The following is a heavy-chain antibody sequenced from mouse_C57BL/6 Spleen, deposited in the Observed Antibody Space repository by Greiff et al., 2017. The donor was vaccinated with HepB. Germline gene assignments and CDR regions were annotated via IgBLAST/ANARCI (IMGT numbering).Heavy chain of an antibody. V-gene: IGHV1-15*01. CDR2: IDPETGGT. CDR1: GYTFTDYE. Sequence: VHLVESGAELVRPGASVTLSCKASGYTFTDYEMHWVKQTPVHGLEWIGAIDPETGGTAYNQKFKGKAILTADKSSSTAYMELRSLTSEDSAVYYCTRGGNLDYWGQGTTLTVSS. CDR3: TRGGNLDY. D-gene: IGHD2-1*01. J-gene: IGHJ2*01.